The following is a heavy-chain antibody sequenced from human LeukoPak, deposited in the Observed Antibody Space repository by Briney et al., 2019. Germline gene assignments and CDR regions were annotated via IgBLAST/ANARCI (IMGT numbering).Heavy chain of an antibody. J-gene: IGHJ4*02. Sequence: PSETLSLTCTVSGGSISSYYWSWIRQPPGKGLEWIGYIYYSGSTNYNPSLTSRVTILVDTAKNQFSLKLSSVTAADTAVYFCGRLDDYDYSAWWGQGILVTVSS. V-gene: IGHV4-59*08. CDR3: GRLDDYDYSAW. CDR1: GGSISSYY. D-gene: IGHD3-22*01. CDR2: IYYSGST.